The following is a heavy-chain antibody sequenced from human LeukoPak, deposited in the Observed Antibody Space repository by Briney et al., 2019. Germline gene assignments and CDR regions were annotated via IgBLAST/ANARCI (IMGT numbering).Heavy chain of an antibody. J-gene: IGHJ4*02. CDR3: VAPRGIFDF. CDR2: IDTSGSTI. CDR1: GFTFNSCE. Sequence: PGRSLRLSCVASGFTFNSCEMNWVRQPPGKGPEWISYIDTSGSTIYYADSVKGRFTISRDNAKNSLFLQMNSLRVEDTAIYYCVAPRGIFDFWGQGTLVTVSS. D-gene: IGHD1-26*01. V-gene: IGHV3-48*03.